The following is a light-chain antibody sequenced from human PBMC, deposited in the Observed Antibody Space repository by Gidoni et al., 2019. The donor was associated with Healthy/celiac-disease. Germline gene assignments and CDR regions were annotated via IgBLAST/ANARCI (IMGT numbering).Light chain of an antibody. CDR1: QSVSSI. V-gene: IGKV3-15*01. CDR2: GAS. CDR3: QHYTNWPPLT. J-gene: IGKJ1*01. Sequence: EIMMTKSPATLSVAPGERATLSCRASQSVSSIVAWYQQKPGQAPRLLIYGASTRATGIPARFSGSVSGTDFILTISILQAEDVAFYYCQHYTNWPPLTFGQGTKVEIK.